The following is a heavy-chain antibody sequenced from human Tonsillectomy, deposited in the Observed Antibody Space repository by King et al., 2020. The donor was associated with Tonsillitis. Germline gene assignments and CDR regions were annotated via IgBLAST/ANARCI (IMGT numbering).Heavy chain of an antibody. V-gene: IGHV1-46*01. J-gene: IGHJ4*02. CDR2: INPSGGST. Sequence: QLVQSGAEVKKPGASVKGSCKASGYTFTSYYMHWVRQAPGQGLEWMGIINPSGGSTSYAQKFQGRVTMTRDTSTSTVYMELSSLRSEDTAVYYCARWGLFLPFDYWGQGTLVTVSS. D-gene: IGHD3-3*01. CDR3: ARWGLFLPFDY. CDR1: GYTFTSYY.